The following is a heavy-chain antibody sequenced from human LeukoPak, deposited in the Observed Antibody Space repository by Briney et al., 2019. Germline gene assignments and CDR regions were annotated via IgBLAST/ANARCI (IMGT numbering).Heavy chain of an antibody. CDR1: GFTFSSHP. CDR2: INSDGSST. Sequence: GGSLRLSCAASGFTFSSHPMSWVRQAPGKGLVWVSRINSDGSSTSYADSVKGRFTISRDNAKNTLYLQMNSLRAEDTAVYYCARDRRFGELNADYWGQGTLVTVSS. CDR3: ARDRRFGELNADY. D-gene: IGHD3-10*01. V-gene: IGHV3-74*01. J-gene: IGHJ4*02.